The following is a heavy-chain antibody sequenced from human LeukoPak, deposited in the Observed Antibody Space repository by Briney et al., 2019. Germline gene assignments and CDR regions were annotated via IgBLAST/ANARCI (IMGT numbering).Heavy chain of an antibody. J-gene: IGHJ4*02. CDR2: IWYDGSNK. V-gene: IGHV3-33*01. CDR3: ARGVPLVRGSGWYYFDY. CDR1: GFTFSSYG. D-gene: IGHD6-19*01. Sequence: GGSLRLSCAASGFTFSSYGIHWVRQAPGKGLEWVAVIWYDGSNKNYADSVKGRFTISRDNSKNTLYLQMNSLRAEDTAVYYCARGVPLVRGSGWYYFDYWGQGTLVTVSS.